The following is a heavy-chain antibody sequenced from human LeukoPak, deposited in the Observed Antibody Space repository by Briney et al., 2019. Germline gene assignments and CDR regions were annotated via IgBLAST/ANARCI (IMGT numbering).Heavy chain of an antibody. J-gene: IGHJ6*02. CDR3: AREASGYDYGYYYYYGMDV. V-gene: IGHV4-61*02. D-gene: IGHD5-12*01. CDR2: IYTSGST. CDR1: GGSISSGSYY. Sequence: PSQTLSLTCTVSGGSISSGSYYWSWIRQPAGKGLEWIERIYTSGSTNYNPSLKSRVTISVDTSKNQFSLKLSSVTAADTAVYYCAREASGYDYGYYYYYGMDVWGQGTTVTVSS.